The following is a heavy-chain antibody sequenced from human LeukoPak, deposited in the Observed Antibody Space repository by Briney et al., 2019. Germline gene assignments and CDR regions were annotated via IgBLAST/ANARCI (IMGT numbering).Heavy chain of an antibody. J-gene: IGHJ6*03. Sequence: PGGSLRLSCAASGFTFDDYGMSWVRHAPGKGLEWVSGIYWNGGSTGYADAVKGRFTISRDNAKNSLYLQMNSLRAEDTALYYCARGTGYSSGWPYYYYYYMDVWGKGTTVTVSS. D-gene: IGHD6-19*01. CDR1: GFTFDDYG. CDR2: IYWNGGST. V-gene: IGHV3-20*04. CDR3: ARGTGYSSGWPYYYYYYMDV.